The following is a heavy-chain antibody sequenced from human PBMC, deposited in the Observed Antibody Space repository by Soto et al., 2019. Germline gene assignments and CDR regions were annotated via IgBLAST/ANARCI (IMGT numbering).Heavy chain of an antibody. J-gene: IGHJ4*02. CDR1: GGSISSYY. CDR3: ARHSFRGGDYGY. CDR2: IYYSGST. D-gene: IGHD4-17*01. V-gene: IGHV4-59*08. Sequence: PSETLSLTCTVSGGSISSYYWSWIRQPPGKGLEWIGYIYYSGSTNYNPSLKSRVTISVDTSKNQFSLKLSSVTAADTAVYYCARHSFRGGDYGYWGQGTLVTVSS.